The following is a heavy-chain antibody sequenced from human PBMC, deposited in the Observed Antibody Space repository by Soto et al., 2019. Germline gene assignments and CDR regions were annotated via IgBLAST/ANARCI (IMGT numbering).Heavy chain of an antibody. CDR1: GGSISSGGYY. CDR2: IYYSGST. Sequence: QVQLQESGPGLVKPSQTLSLTCTVSGGSISSGGYYWIWIRQHPGQGLEWIGYIYYSGSTYYNQSLKSRVTISVDTSKNQFSLKLSSVTAADTAVYYCASPYGYSYGSGAFDIWGQGTMVTVSS. CDR3: ASPYGYSYGSGAFDI. J-gene: IGHJ3*02. V-gene: IGHV4-31*03. D-gene: IGHD5-18*01.